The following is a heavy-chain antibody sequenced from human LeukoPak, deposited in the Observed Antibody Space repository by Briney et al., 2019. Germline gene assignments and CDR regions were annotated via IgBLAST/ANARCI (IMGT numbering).Heavy chain of an antibody. Sequence: GGSLRLSCAASGFTFTTFAMTWIGQAPGKGLEWVSAITVTGGATYYADSVKGRFTISRDNSKNTLYLQMNSLRAEDTALCYCAKRLGEQGTAITGGYFDNWGQGILVTVSS. CDR2: ITVTGGAT. J-gene: IGHJ4*02. CDR1: GFTFTTFA. D-gene: IGHD7-27*01. CDR3: AKRLGEQGTAITGGYFDN. V-gene: IGHV3-23*01.